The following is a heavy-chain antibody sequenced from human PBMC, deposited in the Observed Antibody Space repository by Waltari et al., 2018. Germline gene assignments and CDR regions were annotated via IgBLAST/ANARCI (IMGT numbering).Heavy chain of an antibody. D-gene: IGHD3-3*01. V-gene: IGHV1-69*01. Sequence: QVQLVQSGAEVKKPGSSVKVSCKASGGTFSSYAIRWVRQAPGQGLEWMGGIFPIFGTANYAQKFQGRVTITADESTSTAYMELSSLRSEDTAVYYCARGLPRDFWSGQNIEYFQHWGQGTLVTVSS. J-gene: IGHJ1*01. CDR1: GGTFSSYA. CDR3: ARGLPRDFWSGQNIEYFQH. CDR2: IFPIFGTA.